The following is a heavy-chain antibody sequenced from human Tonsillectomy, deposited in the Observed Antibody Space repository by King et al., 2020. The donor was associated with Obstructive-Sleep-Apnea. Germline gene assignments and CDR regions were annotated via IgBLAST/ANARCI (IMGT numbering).Heavy chain of an antibody. CDR2: IYPGDSDT. CDR3: AGRITMVRGVVNWFDT. J-gene: IGHJ5*02. Sequence: VQLVESGAEVKKPGESLKISCKGSGYSFTSYWIGWVRQMPGKGLEWMGIIYPGDSDTRYSPSFQGQVTISADKSIRTAYLQWSSLKASATAMYYCAGRITMVRGVVNWFDTWGQGTLVTVSS. D-gene: IGHD3-10*01. V-gene: IGHV5-51*01. CDR1: GYSFTSYW.